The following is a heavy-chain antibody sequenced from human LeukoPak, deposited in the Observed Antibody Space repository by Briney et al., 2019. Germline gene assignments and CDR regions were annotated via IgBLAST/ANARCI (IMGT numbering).Heavy chain of an antibody. CDR3: ARAIGDIVETATMGSY. CDR1: GYLFSSYS. V-gene: IGHV3-48*04. D-gene: IGHD5-18*01. CDR2: INSSSTTI. J-gene: IGHJ4*02. Sequence: PGGSLRLSCAASGYLFSSYSMNWVRQAPGKGLEWLSYINSSSTTIYYADSVKGRFTISRDNAKKSLYLQMNSLRAEDTAVYYCARAIGDIVETATMGSYWGQGTLVTVSS.